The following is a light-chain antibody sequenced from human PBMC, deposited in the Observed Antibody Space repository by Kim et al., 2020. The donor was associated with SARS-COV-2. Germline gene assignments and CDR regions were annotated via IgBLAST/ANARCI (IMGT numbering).Light chain of an antibody. V-gene: IGKV1-27*01. CDR2: AAS. Sequence: ASVGDRVTITCRASQDIGNYLAWYQQKPVKVPKVLTYAASTLQSGVPSRFSGSGSGTDFTLTISSLQPEDVATYYCLKYNSAPWTFGQGTKVEIK. CDR3: LKYNSAPWT. J-gene: IGKJ1*01. CDR1: QDIGNY.